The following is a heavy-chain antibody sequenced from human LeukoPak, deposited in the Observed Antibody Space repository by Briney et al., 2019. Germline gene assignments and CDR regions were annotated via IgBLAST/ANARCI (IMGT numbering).Heavy chain of an antibody. D-gene: IGHD1-14*01. CDR1: GFTFSNYG. Sequence: PGRSLTLSCAASGFTFSNYGMGWVRQAPGKGLEWVAVIWYDGSNKYYADSVKGRFTIFRDNSKNTLYLQMNSLRAEDTAVYYCARAQKPDDAFDIWGQGTMVTVSS. CDR2: IWYDGSNK. V-gene: IGHV3-33*08. J-gene: IGHJ3*02. CDR3: ARAQKPDDAFDI.